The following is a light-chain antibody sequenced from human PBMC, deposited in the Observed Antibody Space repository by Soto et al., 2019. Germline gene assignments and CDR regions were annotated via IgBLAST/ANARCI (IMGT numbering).Light chain of an antibody. Sequence: DIQMTQSPSTLSASVGDRVTITCRASQTISSWLAWYQQKPGKAPTLLIYDASTLQSGVPSRFSGSGSGTDFTLTISSLQPEDVAAYYCQKYNSAPLTFGGGTKVDI. CDR2: DAS. V-gene: IGKV1-5*01. CDR3: QKYNSAPLT. CDR1: QTISSW. J-gene: IGKJ4*01.